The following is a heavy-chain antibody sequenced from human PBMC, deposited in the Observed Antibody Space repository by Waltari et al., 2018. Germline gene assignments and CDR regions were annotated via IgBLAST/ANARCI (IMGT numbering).Heavy chain of an antibody. CDR1: GGSISSSSYY. V-gene: IGHV4-39*07. CDR2: IYYSGST. J-gene: IGHJ4*02. D-gene: IGHD6-13*01. Sequence: QLQLQESGPGLVKPSETLSLTCTVSGGSISSSSYYWGWIRQPPGKGLEWIGSIYYSGSTYYNPARKSRVTISVDTSKNQFSLKLSSVTAADTAVYYCAREVVAAEDYWGQGTLVTVSS. CDR3: AREVVAAEDY.